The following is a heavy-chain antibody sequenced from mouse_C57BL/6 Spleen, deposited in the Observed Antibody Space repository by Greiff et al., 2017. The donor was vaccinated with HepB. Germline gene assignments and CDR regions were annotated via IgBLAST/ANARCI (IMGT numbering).Heavy chain of an antibody. CDR1: GYSITSGYY. CDR2: ISYDGSN. CDR3: ARETTVVPFDY. Sequence: EVKLQESGPGLVKPSQSLSLTCSVTGYSITSGYYWNWIRQFPGNKLEWMGYISYDGSNNYNPSLKNRISITRDTSKNQFFLKLNSVTTEDTATYYCARETTVVPFDYWGQGTTLTVSS. J-gene: IGHJ2*01. V-gene: IGHV3-6*01. D-gene: IGHD1-1*01.